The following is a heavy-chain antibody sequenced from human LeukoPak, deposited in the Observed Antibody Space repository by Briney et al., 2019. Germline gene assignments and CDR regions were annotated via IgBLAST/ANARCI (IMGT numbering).Heavy chain of an antibody. D-gene: IGHD2-8*02. CDR3: ATLESILVPYFDY. J-gene: IGHJ4*02. V-gene: IGHV1-24*01. Sequence: ASVKVSCKVSGYTLTGLSMHWVRQAPGKGLEWMGGFDPEDDETISAQRFQGRVTMTEDTSTDTAYMELSSLRSEDTAVYFRATLESILVPYFDYWGQGTLVTVSS. CDR2: FDPEDDET. CDR1: GYTLTGLS.